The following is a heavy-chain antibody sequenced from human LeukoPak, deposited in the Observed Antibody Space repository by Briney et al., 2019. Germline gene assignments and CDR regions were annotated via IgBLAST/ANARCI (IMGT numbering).Heavy chain of an antibody. J-gene: IGHJ5*02. CDR3: ARRGSSSRPFDP. Sequence: PGGSLRLSCAASGFTFSTYEMNWVRQAPGKGLEWVSYITSSGGTIYYADSVKGRFTISRDNAKNSLYLQMNSLRAEDTAVYYCARRGSSSRPFDPWGQGTLVTVSS. CDR1: GFTFSTYE. V-gene: IGHV3-48*03. D-gene: IGHD6-6*01. CDR2: ITSSGGTI.